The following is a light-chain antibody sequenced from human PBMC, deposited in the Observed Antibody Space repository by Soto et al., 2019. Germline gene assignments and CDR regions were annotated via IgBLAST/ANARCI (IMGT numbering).Light chain of an antibody. CDR1: QDFRRS. J-gene: IGKJ4*01. CDR3: QQLWTYPLT. V-gene: IGKV1-9*01. CDR2: AAS. Sequence: DTQLTQSPAFLCASVGDRVTIACRASQDFRRSVGWYQQKPGTAPKLLISAASTLNIGVPSRFSVSRSATDVILTLSRLQPYEFSTQYFQQLWTYPLTFGGGTKVDI.